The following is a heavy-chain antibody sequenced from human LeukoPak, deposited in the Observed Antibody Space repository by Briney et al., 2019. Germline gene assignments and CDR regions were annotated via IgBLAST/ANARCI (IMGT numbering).Heavy chain of an antibody. CDR1: GLTFSSYW. D-gene: IGHD2-2*01. CDR3: ARDSGPYLIDY. CDR2: IKQDGSEK. Sequence: GGSLRLSCAASGLTFSSYWMSWVRQAPGKGLEWVANIKQDGSEKYYVDSVKGRFTISRDNAKNSLYLQMNSLRAEDTAVYYCARDSGPYLIDYWGQGTLVTVSS. J-gene: IGHJ4*02. V-gene: IGHV3-7*01.